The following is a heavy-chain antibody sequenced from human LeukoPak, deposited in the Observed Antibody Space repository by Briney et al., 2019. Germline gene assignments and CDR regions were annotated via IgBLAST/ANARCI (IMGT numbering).Heavy chain of an antibody. Sequence: ASVKVSCKASGYTFTSYDINWVRQATGQGLEWMGWMNPNSGNTGYAQKFQGRVTMTRNTSISTAYMELSSLRSEDTAVYYCAREVCSSTSCYPNNYYYYMDVWGKGTTVTVSS. CDR1: GYTFTSYD. V-gene: IGHV1-8*01. CDR3: AREVCSSTSCYPNNYYYYMDV. J-gene: IGHJ6*03. D-gene: IGHD2-2*01. CDR2: MNPNSGNT.